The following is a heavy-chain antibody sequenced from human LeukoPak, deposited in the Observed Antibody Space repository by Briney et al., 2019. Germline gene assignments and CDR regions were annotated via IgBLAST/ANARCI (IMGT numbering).Heavy chain of an antibody. CDR3: AREPIITIFGYDY. J-gene: IGHJ4*02. V-gene: IGHV4-39*02. D-gene: IGHD3-3*01. Sequence: SETLSLTCTVSGGSISSSSYYWGWIRQPPGKGLEWIGSIYYSGSTYYNPSLKSRVTISVDTSKNQFSLKLSSVTAADTAVYYCAREPIITIFGYDYWGQGTLVTVSS. CDR1: GGSISSSSYY. CDR2: IYYSGST.